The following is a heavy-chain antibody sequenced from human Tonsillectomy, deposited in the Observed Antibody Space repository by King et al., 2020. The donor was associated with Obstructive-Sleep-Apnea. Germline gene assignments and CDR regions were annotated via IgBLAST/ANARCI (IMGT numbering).Heavy chain of an antibody. CDR1: GYTFSKYW. Sequence: VQLVESGAEGKKPAESLTISCTRSGYTFSKYWIAWVRQAPGKGLEWMGIIYPGDSDTSNSPSFAGHVPIPVDKSASTAYVQWSSLKASDTAMYYCARLVEDGLSFGRLDYWGQGSLVSVSS. CDR2: IYPGDSDT. V-gene: IGHV5-51*01. CDR3: ARLVEDGLSFGRLDY. D-gene: IGHD3-3*01. J-gene: IGHJ4*02.